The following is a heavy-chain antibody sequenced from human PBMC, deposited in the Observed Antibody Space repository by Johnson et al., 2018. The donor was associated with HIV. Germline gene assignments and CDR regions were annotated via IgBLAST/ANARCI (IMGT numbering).Heavy chain of an antibody. V-gene: IGHV3-7*01. Sequence: VQLVESGGGLVQPGRSLKLSCAASGFTVSSNNMSWVRQAPGRGLEWVANIKYDGGRIQYVDSVKGRFTISRDNAKNSLYLQMNSLRAEDTAVYYCAKDFGLDWGNGFDIWGQGTMVTVSS. J-gene: IGHJ3*02. CDR3: AKDFGLDWGNGFDI. CDR2: IKYDGGRI. D-gene: IGHD3-16*01. CDR1: GFTVSSNN.